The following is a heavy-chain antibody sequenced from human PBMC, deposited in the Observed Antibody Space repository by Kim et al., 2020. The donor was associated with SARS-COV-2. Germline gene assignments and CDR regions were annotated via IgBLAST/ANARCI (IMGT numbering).Heavy chain of an antibody. V-gene: IGHV3-11*04. D-gene: IGHD3-10*01. J-gene: IGHJ4*02. CDR3: GYYYGSGATFDY. Sequence: YYADSVKGRFTISRDNAKNSLYLQMNSLRAEDTAVYYCGYYYGSGATFDYWGQGTLVTVSS.